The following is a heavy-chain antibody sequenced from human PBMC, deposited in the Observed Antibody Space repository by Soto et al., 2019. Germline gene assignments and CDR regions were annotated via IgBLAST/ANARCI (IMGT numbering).Heavy chain of an antibody. CDR1: EFNFSSYE. V-gene: IGHV3-48*03. Sequence: VRLSCAVSEFNFSSYEMNWVRQAPGKGLEWISYISSSGDRIYYADSVKGRFTISRDNPKNSLYLQMNSLRAEDTAVYYCARGVYDSHGYSYPWGQGTLVTVS. J-gene: IGHJ5*02. CDR3: ARGVYDSHGYSYP. D-gene: IGHD3-22*01. CDR2: ISSSGDRI.